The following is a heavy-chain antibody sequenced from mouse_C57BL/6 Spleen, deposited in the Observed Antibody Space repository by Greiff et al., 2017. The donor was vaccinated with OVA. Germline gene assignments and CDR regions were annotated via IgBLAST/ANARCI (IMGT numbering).Heavy chain of an antibody. CDR1: GYTFTDYY. J-gene: IGHJ2*01. CDR2: INPYNGGT. V-gene: IGHV1-19*01. CDR3: ARREVTTGYFDY. Sequence: EVQLQQSGPVLVKPGASVKMSCKASGYTFTDYYMNWVKQSHGKSLEWIGVINPYNGGTSYNQKFKGKATLTVDKSSSTAYMELNSLTSEDSAVYYCARREVTTGYFDYWGQGTTLTVSS. D-gene: IGHD1-1*01.